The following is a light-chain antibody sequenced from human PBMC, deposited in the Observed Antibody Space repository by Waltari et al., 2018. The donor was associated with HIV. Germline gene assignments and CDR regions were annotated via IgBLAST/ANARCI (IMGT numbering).Light chain of an antibody. CDR1: QSVLYSSHNKNY. CDR3: QQYYSTPYT. J-gene: IGKJ2*01. Sequence: DIVMTQSPDSLAVSLGERATINCKSSQSVLYSSHNKNYLAWYQQKPGQPPKLLMYWASTRESGVPDRCSGSGSGTDFTLTISSLQAEDVAVYYCQQYYSTPYTFGQGTKLEIK. V-gene: IGKV4-1*01. CDR2: WAS.